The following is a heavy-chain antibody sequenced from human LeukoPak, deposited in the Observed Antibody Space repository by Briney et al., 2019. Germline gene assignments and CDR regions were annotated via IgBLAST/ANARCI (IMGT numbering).Heavy chain of an antibody. Sequence: GGSLRLSCAASGFTFSSYGMHWVRQAPGKGLEWVAVISYDGSNKYYADPVKGRFTISRDNSKNTLYLQMNSLRAEDTAVYYCASSLPRYSSSWYLFNYWGQGTLVTVSS. V-gene: IGHV3-30*03. CDR3: ASSLPRYSSSWYLFNY. J-gene: IGHJ4*02. D-gene: IGHD6-13*01. CDR2: ISYDGSNK. CDR1: GFTFSSYG.